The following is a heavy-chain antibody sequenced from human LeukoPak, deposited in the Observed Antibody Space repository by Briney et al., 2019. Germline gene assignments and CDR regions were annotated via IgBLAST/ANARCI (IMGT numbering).Heavy chain of an antibody. CDR3: AYIAAAANNWFDP. D-gene: IGHD6-13*01. CDR1: GGTFSSYA. Sequence: SVKVSCKASGGTFSSYAISWVRQAPGQGLEWMGRIIPILGIANYAQKFQGRVTITADESTSTAYMELSSLRSEDTAVYYCAYIAAAANNWFDPWGQGTLVTVSS. CDR2: IIPILGIA. J-gene: IGHJ5*02. V-gene: IGHV1-69*04.